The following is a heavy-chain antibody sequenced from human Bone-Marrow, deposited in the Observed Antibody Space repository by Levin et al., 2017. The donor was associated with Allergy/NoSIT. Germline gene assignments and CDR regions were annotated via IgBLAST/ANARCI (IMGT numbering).Heavy chain of an antibody. CDR3: ARDEASLWSYEIENWFDP. CDR1: GFTFSTAS. CDR2: ISSLSSTI. V-gene: IGHV3-21*01. Sequence: GGSLRLSCTASGFTFSTASMNWVRQAPGKGLEWIAFISSLSSTIYYADSVKGRFTVSRDNAKKTLFLHMGSLRGDDSGVYYCARDEASLWSYEIENWFDPWGQGTQVIVSS. D-gene: IGHD3-22*01. J-gene: IGHJ5*02.